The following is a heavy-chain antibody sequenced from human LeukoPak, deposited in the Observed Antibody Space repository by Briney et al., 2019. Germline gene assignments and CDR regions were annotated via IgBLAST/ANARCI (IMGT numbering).Heavy chain of an antibody. V-gene: IGHV3-21*01. CDR2: ISSSSSYI. CDR3: ARDLKLELMIADGADAFDI. J-gene: IGHJ3*02. D-gene: IGHD3-22*01. CDR1: GFTLSSYS. Sequence: GGSLRLSCAASGFTLSSYSMNWVRQAPGKGLEWVSSISSSSSYIYYADSVKGRFTISRDNAKNSLYLQMNSLRAEDTAVYYCARDLKLELMIADGADAFDIWGQGTMVTVSS.